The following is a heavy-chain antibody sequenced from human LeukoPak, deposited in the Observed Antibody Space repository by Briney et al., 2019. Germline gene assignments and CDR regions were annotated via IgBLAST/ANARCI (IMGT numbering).Heavy chain of an antibody. Sequence: SVKVSCKASGGTLSSYAISWVRQAPGQGLEWMGGIIPIFGTANYAQKFQGRVTITADESTSTAYMELSSLRSEDTAVYYCAGSIAAAYYYYYYMDVWGKGTTVTVSS. CDR1: GGTLSSYA. V-gene: IGHV1-69*13. CDR2: IIPIFGTA. D-gene: IGHD6-13*01. J-gene: IGHJ6*03. CDR3: AGSIAAAYYYYYYMDV.